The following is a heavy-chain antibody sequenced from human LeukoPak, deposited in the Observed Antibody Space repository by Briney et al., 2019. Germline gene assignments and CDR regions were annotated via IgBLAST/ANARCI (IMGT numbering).Heavy chain of an antibody. CDR3: ARESGFTVTTFDAFDI. D-gene: IGHD4-17*01. CDR1: GGSISSSSYY. Sequence: PSETLSLTCTVSGGSISSSSYYWGWLRQPPGKGLEWFGSIYYSGSTYYNPSLKSRVTISVDTSKNQFSLKLSSVTAADTAVYYCARESGFTVTTFDAFDIWGQGTMVTVSS. J-gene: IGHJ3*02. V-gene: IGHV4-39*07. CDR2: IYYSGST.